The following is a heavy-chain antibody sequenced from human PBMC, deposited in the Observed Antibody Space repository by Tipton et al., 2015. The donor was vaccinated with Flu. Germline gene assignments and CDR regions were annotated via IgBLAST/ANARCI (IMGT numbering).Heavy chain of an antibody. D-gene: IGHD1-20*01. CDR1: GYTFTGYY. CDR2: INPNSGGT. Sequence: QLVQSGAEVKKPGASVKVSCKASGYTFTGYYMHWVRQAPGQGLEWMGRINPNSGGTNYAQKFQGRVTMTRDTSISTAYMELSRLRSDDTAVYYCARSRSITGPPGGYWSQGTLVTVSS. J-gene: IGHJ4*02. V-gene: IGHV1-2*06. CDR3: ARSRSITGPPGGY.